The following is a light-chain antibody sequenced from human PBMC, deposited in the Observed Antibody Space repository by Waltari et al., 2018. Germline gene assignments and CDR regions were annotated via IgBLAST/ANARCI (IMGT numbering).Light chain of an antibody. CDR1: QSVDSN. Sequence: EIVMTQSPATLSVSPGERATLSCRASQSVDSNLAWYQQKPGQAPRLLIFGASTRATGIPARFSGSGSGKEFTLTISSLQSEDFAVYYCQQYNNWLTWSFGQGTKVEIK. V-gene: IGKV3-15*01. CDR3: QQYNNWLTWS. J-gene: IGKJ1*01. CDR2: GAS.